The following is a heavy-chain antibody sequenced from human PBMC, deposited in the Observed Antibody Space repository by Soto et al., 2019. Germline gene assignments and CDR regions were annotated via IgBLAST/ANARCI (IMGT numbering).Heavy chain of an antibody. CDR2: IYYSGST. D-gene: IGHD2-2*01. Sequence: SETLSLTCTVSGGSISSSSYYWGWIRQPPGKGLEWIGSIYYSGSTYYNPSLKSRVTISVHTSKNHFSLKLSSVTAADTAVYYWARQVGQEDAFDIWGQGTMVTVSS. V-gene: IGHV4-39*01. CDR1: GGSISSSSYY. CDR3: ARQVGQEDAFDI. J-gene: IGHJ3*02.